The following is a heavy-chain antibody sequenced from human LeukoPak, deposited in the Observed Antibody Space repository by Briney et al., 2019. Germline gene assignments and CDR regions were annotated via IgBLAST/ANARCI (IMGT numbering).Heavy chain of an antibody. CDR1: GFTFSSYS. D-gene: IGHD3-22*01. Sequence: GGSLRLSCAASGFTFSSYSMNWVRQAPGKGLEWVSSISSSSSYIYYADSVKGRFTISRDNAKNSLYLQMNSLRAEDTAVYYCARDGSNGYYRFDYWGQGTLVTVSS. J-gene: IGHJ4*02. V-gene: IGHV3-21*01. CDR2: ISSSSSYI. CDR3: ARDGSNGYYRFDY.